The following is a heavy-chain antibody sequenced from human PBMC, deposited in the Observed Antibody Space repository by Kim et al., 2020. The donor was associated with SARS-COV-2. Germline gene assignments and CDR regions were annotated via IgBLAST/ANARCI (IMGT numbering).Heavy chain of an antibody. J-gene: IGHJ5*02. Sequence: LKSRVTIAVDTSKNQFSLKLSAVTAADTAVYYCARGGYSSSWYGVIGWVDPWGQGTLVTVSS. V-gene: IGHV4-34*01. D-gene: IGHD6-13*01. CDR3: ARGGYSSSWYGVIGWVDP.